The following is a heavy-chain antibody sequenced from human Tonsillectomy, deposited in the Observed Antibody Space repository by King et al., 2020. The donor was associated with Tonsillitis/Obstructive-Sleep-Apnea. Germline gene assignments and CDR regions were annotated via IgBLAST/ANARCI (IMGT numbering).Heavy chain of an antibody. CDR3: ASYYVSSGYYLYAFDI. D-gene: IGHD3-22*01. V-gene: IGHV5-51*03. CDR1: GYSFTSYW. J-gene: IGHJ3*02. CDR2: IYPGDSDT. Sequence: VQLVESGAEVKKPGESLKISCKVSGYSFTSYWIGWVRQMPGKGLEWMGIIYPGDSDTRYSPSFQGQVTISADKSISTAYLQWSSLKASDTAMYYCASYYVSSGYYLYAFDIWGQGTLVTVSS.